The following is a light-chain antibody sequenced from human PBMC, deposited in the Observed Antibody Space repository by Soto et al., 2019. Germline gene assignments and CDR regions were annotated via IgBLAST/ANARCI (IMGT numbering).Light chain of an antibody. J-gene: IGLJ1*01. Sequence: QSALTQPASVSGSPGQSITISCTGSSRDVGGYNYVSWYQQQPGKAPKLMISEVSNRPSGVSHRFSGSKSGNTASLTISGLQGEDEADYYCSSFTSNGTPYVFGTGTKVTVL. CDR1: SRDVGGYNY. CDR3: SSFTSNGTPYV. V-gene: IGLV2-14*01. CDR2: EVS.